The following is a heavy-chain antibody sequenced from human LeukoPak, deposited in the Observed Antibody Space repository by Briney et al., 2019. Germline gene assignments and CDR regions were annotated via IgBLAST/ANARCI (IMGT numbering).Heavy chain of an antibody. CDR2: ISGGGDAT. CDR1: GFTFVPYA. CDR3: ARLSGPSGTTSSVFDY. D-gene: IGHD1-1*01. J-gene: IGHJ4*02. V-gene: IGHV3-23*01. Sequence: GGSLRLSCAASGFTFVPYAMIWVRRAPGKGLECVSAISGGGDATYYTDFVKGRFTISRDNSESTVYLRVNSLRAEDTAVYYCARLSGPSGTTSSVFDYWGQGALVTVSS.